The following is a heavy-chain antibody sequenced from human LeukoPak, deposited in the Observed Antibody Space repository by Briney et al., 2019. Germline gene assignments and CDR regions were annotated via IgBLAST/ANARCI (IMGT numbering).Heavy chain of an antibody. D-gene: IGHD6-13*01. Sequence: SETLSLTCTVSGGSISSSSYYWGWLRQPPGKGLEWIGSIYYSGSTYYNPSLKSRVTISVDTSKNQFSLKLSSVTAADTAVYYCASNVMSAAALNYWGQGTLVTVSS. J-gene: IGHJ4*02. CDR2: IYYSGST. CDR1: GGSISSSSYY. V-gene: IGHV4-39*01. CDR3: ASNVMSAAALNY.